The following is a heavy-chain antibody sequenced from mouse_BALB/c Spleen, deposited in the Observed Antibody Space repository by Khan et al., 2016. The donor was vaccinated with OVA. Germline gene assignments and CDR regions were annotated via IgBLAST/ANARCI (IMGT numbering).Heavy chain of an antibody. CDR3: ARWYFGSTWFAY. D-gene: IGHD1-1*01. Sequence: EVQLQESGPELVKPGASVKISCKTSGYTFTEYTMHWVKQSHGQSLEWIGGINPNNGGASYNQTFKGKATLTVDKSSSTAYMDLRSLTSEDSAVYYCARWYFGSTWFAYWGQGTLVTVSA. V-gene: IGHV1-18*01. J-gene: IGHJ3*01. CDR1: GYTFTEYT. CDR2: INPNNGGA.